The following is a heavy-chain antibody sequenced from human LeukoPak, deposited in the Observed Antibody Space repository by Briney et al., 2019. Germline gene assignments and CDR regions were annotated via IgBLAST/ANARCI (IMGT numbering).Heavy chain of an antibody. Sequence: ASVKVSCKASGYTFTGYYMHWVRQAPGQGLEWMGWINPNSGGTNYAQKFQGRVTMTRDTSTSTAYMELSRLRSDDTAVYYCARPVVDCSGGSCSSHFDYWGQGTLVTVSS. D-gene: IGHD2-15*01. CDR2: INPNSGGT. V-gene: IGHV1-2*02. CDR1: GYTFTGYY. CDR3: ARPVVDCSGGSCSSHFDY. J-gene: IGHJ4*02.